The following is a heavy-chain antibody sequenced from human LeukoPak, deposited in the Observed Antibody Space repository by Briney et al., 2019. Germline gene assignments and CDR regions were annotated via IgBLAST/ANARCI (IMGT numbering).Heavy chain of an antibody. CDR3: ARGNIVGATIYYFDY. CDR2: IYYSGST. Sequence: SETLSLTCTVSGGSIRNYYWTWIRQPPGKGLEWSGHIYYSGSTYYNPSLKSRVTISVDTSKNQFSLKLSSVTAADTAVYYCARGNIVGATIYYFDYWGQGTLVTVSS. V-gene: IGHV4-30-4*08. D-gene: IGHD1-26*01. CDR1: GGSIRNYY. J-gene: IGHJ4*02.